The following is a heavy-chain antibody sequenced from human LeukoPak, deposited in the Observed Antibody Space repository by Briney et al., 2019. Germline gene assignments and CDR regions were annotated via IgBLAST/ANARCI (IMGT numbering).Heavy chain of an antibody. CDR1: GYTFTSYG. CDR3: ARDSKVMDFWSGSSGYYMDV. Sequence: ASVKVSCKASGYTFTSYGISWVRQAPGQGLEWMGWISAYNGNTNYAQKLQGRVTMTTDTSTSTAYMELRSLRSDDTAVYYCARDSKVMDFWSGSSGYYMDVWGKGTTVTVSS. J-gene: IGHJ6*03. V-gene: IGHV1-18*01. D-gene: IGHD3-3*01. CDR2: ISAYNGNT.